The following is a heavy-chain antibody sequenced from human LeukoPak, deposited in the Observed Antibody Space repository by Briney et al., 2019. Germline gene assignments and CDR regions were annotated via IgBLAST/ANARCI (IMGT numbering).Heavy chain of an antibody. CDR2: ISAYNGNT. CDR3: ARPIEVTLLGSSWFDP. CDR1: GYTFTSSG. Sequence: GASVKVSCKASGYTFTSSGISWVREAPGQGLEWMGWISAYNGNTNYAQKLQGRVTMTTHTSTSTAYMELRSLRSDDTAVYYCARPIEVTLLGSSWFDPCGQGTLVTVSS. D-gene: IGHD1-26*01. J-gene: IGHJ5*02. V-gene: IGHV1-18*01.